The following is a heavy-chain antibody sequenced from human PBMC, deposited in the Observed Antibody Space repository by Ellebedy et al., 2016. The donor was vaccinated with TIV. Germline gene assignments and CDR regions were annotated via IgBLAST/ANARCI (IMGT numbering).Heavy chain of an antibody. CDR2: IYYTGST. J-gene: IGHJ4*02. D-gene: IGHD5-18*01. CDR1: GGSMTSFY. CDR3: ARATTVMVSRRFEY. V-gene: IGHV4-59*08. Sequence: SETLSLTCTVSGGSMTSFYWNWIRQTPGKGLEWIGYIYYTGSTNYNPSLKSRITISIDRSKNQFSLSLRSVTAADTAVYYCARATTVMVSRRFEYWGQGTLVTVSS.